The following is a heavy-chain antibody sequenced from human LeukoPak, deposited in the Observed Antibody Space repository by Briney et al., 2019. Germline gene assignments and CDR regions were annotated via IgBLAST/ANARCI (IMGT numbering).Heavy chain of an antibody. CDR3: ARVGQWLVSADY. D-gene: IGHD6-19*01. Sequence: PSETLSLTCAVYGGSFSGYYWSWIRQPPGKGLEWIGEINHSGSTNYNPSLKSRVTISVDTSKNQFSLKLSSVTAADTAVYYCARVGQWLVSADYWGQGTLVTVSS. CDR1: GGSFSGYY. J-gene: IGHJ4*02. V-gene: IGHV4-34*01. CDR2: INHSGST.